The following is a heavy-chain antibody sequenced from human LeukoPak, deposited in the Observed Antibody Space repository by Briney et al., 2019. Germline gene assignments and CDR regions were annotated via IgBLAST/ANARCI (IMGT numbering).Heavy chain of an antibody. CDR2: INPNSGAT. Sequence: ASVKLSCKASGYTFTGYYMHWVRQAPGQGLEWMGWINPNSGATNYAQKFQGRVTMTRDTSISTAYMQLSRLRADDTAVYYCANLRRGYSGYADYWGQGTLVTVSS. V-gene: IGHV1-2*02. D-gene: IGHD5-12*01. CDR3: ANLRRGYSGYADY. CDR1: GYTFTGYY. J-gene: IGHJ4*02.